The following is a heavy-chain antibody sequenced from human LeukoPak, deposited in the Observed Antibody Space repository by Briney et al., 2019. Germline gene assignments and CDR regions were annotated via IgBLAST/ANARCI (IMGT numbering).Heavy chain of an antibody. J-gene: IGHJ2*01. CDR1: GGSISNYY. CDR3: ARHWGSDWYFDL. D-gene: IGHD7-27*01. V-gene: IGHV4-59*01. CDR2: IHYGGYT. Sequence: PSETLSLTCAVSGGSISNYYCSWIRQPPGKGLEWLGYIHYGGYTNYNPSLKIRVTISVDTSKNQFSLNLSSVTAADTAVYYCARHWGSDWYFDLWGRGTLVTVSS.